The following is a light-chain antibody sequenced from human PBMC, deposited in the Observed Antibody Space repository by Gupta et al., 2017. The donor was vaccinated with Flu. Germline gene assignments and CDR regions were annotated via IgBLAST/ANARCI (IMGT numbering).Light chain of an antibody. V-gene: IGKV1D-16*01. Sequence: IQMTQSPSSLSAFVADTVIITCRASHDINRWLAWYQQRPEEAPKPLSVVASDLQSGIPSRFSGNGSGTHVTLTINNLQPEDFATYYCQQYENDPLTFGRGTKVEIK. J-gene: IGKJ4*01. CDR1: HDINRW. CDR3: QQYENDPLT. CDR2: VAS.